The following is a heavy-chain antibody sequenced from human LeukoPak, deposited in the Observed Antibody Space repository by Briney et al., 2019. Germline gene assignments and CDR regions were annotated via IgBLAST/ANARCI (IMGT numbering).Heavy chain of an antibody. D-gene: IGHD1-26*01. Sequence: ASVKVSCKASGYTFTGNYMHGVRQAPGQGREGMGWINPNSGGTNYAQKFQGRVTMTRDTSISTAYMELSRLRSDDTAVYYCARESIVGATTLDYWGQGTLVTVSS. CDR2: INPNSGGT. J-gene: IGHJ4*02. CDR3: ARESIVGATTLDY. V-gene: IGHV1-2*02. CDR1: GYTFTGNY.